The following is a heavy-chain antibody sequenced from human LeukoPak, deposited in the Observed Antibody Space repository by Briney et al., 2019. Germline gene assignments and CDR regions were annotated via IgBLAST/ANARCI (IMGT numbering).Heavy chain of an antibody. J-gene: IGHJ4*02. D-gene: IGHD3-10*01. CDR2: IWYDGSNK. CDR1: GFTFSSYG. V-gene: IGHV3-33*01. CDR3: ARDGDYYGSGSYSPAVFDY. Sequence: GGSLRLSCAASGFTFSSYGMHWVRQAPGEGVEWVAVIWYDGSNKYYADSVKGRFTISRDNSKNTLYLQMNSLRAEDTAVYYCARDGDYYGSGSYSPAVFDYWGQGTLVTVSS.